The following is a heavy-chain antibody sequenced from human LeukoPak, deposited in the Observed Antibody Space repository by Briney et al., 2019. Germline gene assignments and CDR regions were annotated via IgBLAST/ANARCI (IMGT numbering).Heavy chain of an antibody. CDR1: GFTFSSYE. V-gene: IGHV3-48*03. J-gene: IGHJ4*02. CDR3: ARDPDHGAVDY. Sequence: GGSLRLSCAASGFTFSSYEMNWVRQAPGKGLEWVSYISSSGSTIYYADSVKGRFTISRDNAKNSLYLQMNSLRVEDTAVYYCARDPDHGAVDYWGQGTLVTVSS. CDR2: ISSSGSTI. D-gene: IGHD3-16*01.